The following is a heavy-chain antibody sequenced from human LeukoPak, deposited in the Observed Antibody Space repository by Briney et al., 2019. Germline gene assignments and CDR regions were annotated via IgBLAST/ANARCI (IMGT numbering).Heavy chain of an antibody. D-gene: IGHD2-2*01. CDR3: ARDPAACDL. J-gene: IGHJ5*02. CDR2: IDQDGSEK. CDR1: GFSFGTYW. V-gene: IGHV3-7*01. Sequence: PGGSLRLSCAASGFSFGTYWMSWVRQAPGKGLEWVANIDQDGSEKYYVDSVKGRFTISRDNSKNSMYLQMSSLRDEDTAVYYCARDPAACDLWGQGALVIVSS.